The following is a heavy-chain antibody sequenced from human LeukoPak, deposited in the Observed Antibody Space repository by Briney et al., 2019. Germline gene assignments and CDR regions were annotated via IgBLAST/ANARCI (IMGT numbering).Heavy chain of an antibody. CDR3: ARDENEGYYYDSSGFDY. CDR2: IYSCGST. V-gene: IGHV3-66*01. J-gene: IGHJ4*02. Sequence: GSLRLSCAASGFTVSSNYMSWVRQAPGKGLEWVSAIYSCGSTYYADSVKGRFTISRDNAKNTLYLQTNSLRAEDTAVYYCARDENEGYYYDSSGFDYWGQGTLVTVSS. CDR1: GFTVSSNY. D-gene: IGHD3-22*01.